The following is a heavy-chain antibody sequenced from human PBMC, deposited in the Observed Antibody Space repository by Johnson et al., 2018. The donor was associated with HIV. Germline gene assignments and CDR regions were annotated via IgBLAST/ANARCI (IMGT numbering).Heavy chain of an antibody. CDR3: AREGALLLWFGASPFDI. J-gene: IGHJ3*02. CDR2: ISYDGSNK. D-gene: IGHD3-10*01. V-gene: IGHV3-30-3*01. CDR1: GFTFSSYA. Sequence: QVQLVESGGGVVQPGRSLRLSCAASGFTFSSYAMYWVRQAPGKGLEWVAVISYDGSNKYYADSVKGRFTISRDNSKNTLYLQMNSLRAEDTAVYYCAREGALLLWFGASPFDIWGQGTMVTVSS.